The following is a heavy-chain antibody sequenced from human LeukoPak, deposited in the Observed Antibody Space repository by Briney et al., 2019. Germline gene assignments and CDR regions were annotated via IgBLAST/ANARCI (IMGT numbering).Heavy chain of an antibody. CDR3: ARDLSNFDYFDY. V-gene: IGHV3-21*01. Sequence: GGSLRLSCAASGFTFSSYSMNWVRQAPGKGLEWVSSISSSSYIYYADSVKGRFTISRDNAKNSLYLQMNSLRAEDTAVYYCARDLSNFDYFDYWGQGTLVTVSS. CDR1: GFTFSSYS. D-gene: IGHD2/OR15-2a*01. J-gene: IGHJ4*02. CDR2: ISSSSYI.